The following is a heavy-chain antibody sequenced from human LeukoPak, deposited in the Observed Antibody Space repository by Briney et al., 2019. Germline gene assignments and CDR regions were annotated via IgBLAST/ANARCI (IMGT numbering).Heavy chain of an antibody. V-gene: IGHV1-2*02. CDR2: INPNSGGT. CDR3: ARVYYGSGSPYAFDI. CDR1: GYTFTGYY. Sequence: GASVKVSCKASGYTFTGYYMHWVRQAPGQGLEWMGWINPNSGGTNYAQKFQGRVTMTRDTSISTAYMELSRLRSDDTAVYYCARVYYGSGSPYAFDIWGQGTMVTVSS. J-gene: IGHJ3*02. D-gene: IGHD3-10*01.